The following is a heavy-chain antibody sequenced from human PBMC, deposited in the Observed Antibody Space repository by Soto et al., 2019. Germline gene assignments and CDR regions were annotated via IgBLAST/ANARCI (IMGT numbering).Heavy chain of an antibody. CDR1: GFTFSTYW. CDR3: ARGTVRDHDFGDH. CDR2: MSSDGSST. V-gene: IGHV3-74*01. J-gene: IGHJ4*02. Sequence: EVQLVESGGDLVQPGGSLRLSCAASGFTFSTYWMHWVRQVPGKGPECVSRMSSDGSSTAYADSVRGRFIISRDNAKNTLYLQMNSLRVDDTAVYYCARGTVRDHDFGDHWGLGTLVAVSS. D-gene: IGHD4-17*01.